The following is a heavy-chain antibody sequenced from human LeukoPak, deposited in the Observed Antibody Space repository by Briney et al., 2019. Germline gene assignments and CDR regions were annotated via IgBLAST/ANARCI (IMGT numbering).Heavy chain of an antibody. V-gene: IGHV1-2*02. D-gene: IGHD2-2*01. CDR2: INPNSGGT. CDR3: AREGYCSSTSCYQKDYFDY. CDR1: GYTFTGYY. Sequence: GASVKVSCKASGYTFTGYYMHWVRQAPGQGLEWMGWINPNSGGTNYAQKFQGRATMTRDTSISTAYMELSRLRSDDTAVYYCAREGYCSSTSCYQKDYFDYWGQGTLVTVSS. J-gene: IGHJ4*02.